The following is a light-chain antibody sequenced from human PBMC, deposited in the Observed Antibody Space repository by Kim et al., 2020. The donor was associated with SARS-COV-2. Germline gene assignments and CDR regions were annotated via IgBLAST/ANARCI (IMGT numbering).Light chain of an antibody. CDR1: SLRRYY. J-gene: IGLJ1*01. CDR3: NSRDNSGASYV. V-gene: IGLV3-19*01. Sequence: LGQTVRITCQGDSLRRYYAIWYQQRPGQGPVLVIYAKDNRPSGIPDRFSGSSAGNIASLTITGAQAEDEADYYCNSRDNSGASYVFGTGTKVTVL. CDR2: AKD.